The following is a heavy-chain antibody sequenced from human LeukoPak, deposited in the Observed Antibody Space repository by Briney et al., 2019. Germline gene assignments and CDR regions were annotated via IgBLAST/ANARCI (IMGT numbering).Heavy chain of an antibody. V-gene: IGHV3-53*01. D-gene: IGHD5-24*01. Sequence: GGSLRLSCAASGFTSNYMSWVRQAPGKGLEWISLIYSDGSTTFYADSVKGRFTISRDNSKNTFYLQMNRLRPEDRAVYYCASDGYNYFEFWGQGTLVIVSS. CDR1: GFTSNY. J-gene: IGHJ4*02. CDR2: IYSDGSTT. CDR3: ASDGYNYFEF.